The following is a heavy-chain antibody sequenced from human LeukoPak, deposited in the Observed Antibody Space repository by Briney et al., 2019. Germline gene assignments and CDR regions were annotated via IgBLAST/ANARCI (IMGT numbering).Heavy chain of an antibody. J-gene: IGHJ4*02. D-gene: IGHD4-17*01. CDR1: GFTFSSYS. V-gene: IGHV3-21*01. CDR2: ISSSTSYM. CDR3: ARAGGSTVSHSDY. Sequence: GGSLRLSCAASGFTFSSYSMNWIRQAPGKGLEWVSSISSSTSYMYYADSVKGRFTISKDNAKNSLYPQMNSLRAEDTAVYYCARAGGSTVSHSDYWGQGTLVTVSS.